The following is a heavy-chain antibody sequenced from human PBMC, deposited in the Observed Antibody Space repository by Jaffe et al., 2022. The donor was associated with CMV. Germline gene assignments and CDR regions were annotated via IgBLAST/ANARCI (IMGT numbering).Heavy chain of an antibody. Sequence: EVQLVESGGGLVKPGGSLRLSCAASGFTFSSYSMNWVRQAPGKGLEWVSSISSSSSYIYYADSVKGRFTISRDNAKNSLYLQMNSLRAEDTAVYYCARPYYDSSGYFKDAEYFQHWGQGTLVTVSS. D-gene: IGHD3-22*01. J-gene: IGHJ1*01. V-gene: IGHV3-21*01. CDR2: ISSSSSYI. CDR1: GFTFSSYS. CDR3: ARPYYDSSGYFKDAEYFQH.